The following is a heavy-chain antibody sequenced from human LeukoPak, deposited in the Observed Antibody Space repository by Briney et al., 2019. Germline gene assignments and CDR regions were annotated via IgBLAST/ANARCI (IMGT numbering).Heavy chain of an antibody. V-gene: IGHV3-23*01. Sequence: QPGGSLRLSCAASGFTFSSYAMSWVRQAPGKGLEWVSAISGSGGSTYYADSVKGRFTISRDNSKNTLYLQMNSLRAEDTAVYYCAKAGSSSWYPNWFDPWGQGTLVTVPS. CDR1: GFTFSSYA. CDR2: ISGSGGST. CDR3: AKAGSSSWYPNWFDP. J-gene: IGHJ5*02. D-gene: IGHD6-13*01.